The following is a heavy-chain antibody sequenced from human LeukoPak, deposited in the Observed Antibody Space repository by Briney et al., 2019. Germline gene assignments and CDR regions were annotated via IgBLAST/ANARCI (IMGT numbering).Heavy chain of an antibody. D-gene: IGHD3-22*01. V-gene: IGHV1-69*04. CDR2: IIPILGIA. Sequence: ASVKVSCKASGGTFSSYTISWVRQAPGRGLEWMGRIIPILGIANYAQKFQGRVTITADKSTSTAYMELSSLRSEDTAVYYCARDGDCYDSSGYYYPSFDYWGQGTLVTVSS. CDR1: GGTFSSYT. J-gene: IGHJ4*02. CDR3: ARDGDCYDSSGYYYPSFDY.